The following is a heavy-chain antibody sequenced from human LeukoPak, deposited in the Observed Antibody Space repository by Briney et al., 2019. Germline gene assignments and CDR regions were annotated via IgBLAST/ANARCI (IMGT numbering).Heavy chain of an antibody. J-gene: IGHJ4*02. CDR3: ARQRGSGYYQSFDY. CDR1: GGSFSGYY. D-gene: IGHD3-22*01. Sequence: SETLSLTCAVYGGSFSGYYWSWIRQPPGKGLEWIGEINHSGSTNYNPSLKSRVTISVDTSKNQFSLKLSSVTAADTAVYYCARQRGSGYYQSFDYWGQGTLVTVSS. V-gene: IGHV4-34*01. CDR2: INHSGST.